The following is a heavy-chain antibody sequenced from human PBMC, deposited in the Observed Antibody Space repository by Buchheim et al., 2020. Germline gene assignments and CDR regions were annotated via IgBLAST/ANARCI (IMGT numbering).Heavy chain of an antibody. CDR2: ISYDGSNK. J-gene: IGHJ4*02. CDR3: AKDREHLSFDY. CDR1: GFTFSSYG. Sequence: QVQLVESGGGVVQPGRSLRLSCAASGFTFSSYGMHWVRQAPGKGLEWVAVISYDGSNKYYADSVKGRFTISRDNSKNTLYLQMNSLRAEDTAVYYCAKDREHLSFDYWGQGT. D-gene: IGHD1/OR15-1a*01. V-gene: IGHV3-30*18.